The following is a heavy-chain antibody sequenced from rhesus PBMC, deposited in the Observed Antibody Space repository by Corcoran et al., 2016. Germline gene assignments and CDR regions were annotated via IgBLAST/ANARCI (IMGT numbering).Heavy chain of an antibody. Sequence: EVQLVQSGAEVKKPGASVKISCKASGYTFTDYYLHWVRQAPGKGLEWMGRFDPEDDEAKHAQKFPDRVTITADTSTDTAYMELSSLRSEDTAVYYCATERGIAGTADLYGLDSWGQGVVVTVSS. D-gene: IGHD1-1-1*01. CDR2: FDPEDDEA. CDR1: GYTFTDYY. CDR3: ATERGIAGTADLYGLDS. J-gene: IGHJ6*01. V-gene: IGHV1-111*02.